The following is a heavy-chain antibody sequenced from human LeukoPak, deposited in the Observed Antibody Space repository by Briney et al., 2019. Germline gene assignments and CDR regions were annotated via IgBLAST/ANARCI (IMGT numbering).Heavy chain of an antibody. V-gene: IGHV4-30-2*01. CDR3: ARVGFYDSSGYYSNAIDY. J-gene: IGHJ4*02. D-gene: IGHD3-22*01. Sequence: SQTLSLTCAVSGGSISSGDYSWSWIRQPPGKGLEWIGYIYHSGSTYYNPSLKSRVTISVDRSKNQFSLKLSSVTAADTAVYYCARVGFYDSSGYYSNAIDYWGQGTLVTVSS. CDR1: GGSISSGDYS. CDR2: IYHSGST.